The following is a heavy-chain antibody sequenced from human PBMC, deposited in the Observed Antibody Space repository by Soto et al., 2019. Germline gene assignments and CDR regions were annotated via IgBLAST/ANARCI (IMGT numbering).Heavy chain of an antibody. V-gene: IGHV1-18*01. Sequence: ASVKVSCKASGYTLTRYGISWVRQAPGQGLEWMGWISAYNGNTNYAQKLQGRVTMTTDTSTSTAYMELRSLRSDDTAVCYCARDSEGYCTNGVCSRNWFDPWGQGTLVTVSS. CDR1: GYTLTRYG. D-gene: IGHD2-8*01. CDR2: ISAYNGNT. CDR3: ARDSEGYCTNGVCSRNWFDP. J-gene: IGHJ5*02.